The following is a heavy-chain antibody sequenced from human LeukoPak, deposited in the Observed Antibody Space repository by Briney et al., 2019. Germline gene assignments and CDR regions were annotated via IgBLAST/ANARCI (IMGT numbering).Heavy chain of an antibody. CDR2: ISSSGSTI. V-gene: IGHV3-48*03. J-gene: IGHJ4*02. Sequence: PGGSLRLSCAASGFTFSSYEMKWVRQAPGKGLGWVSYISSSGSTIYYADSVKGRFTISRDNAKNSLYLQMNSLRAEDTAVYYCARGYYDFWSGYLDYWGQGTLVTVSS. CDR1: GFTFSSYE. D-gene: IGHD3-3*01. CDR3: ARGYYDFWSGYLDY.